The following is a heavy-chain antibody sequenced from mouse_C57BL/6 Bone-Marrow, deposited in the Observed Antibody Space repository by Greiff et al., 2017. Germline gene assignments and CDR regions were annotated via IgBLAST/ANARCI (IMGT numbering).Heavy chain of an antibody. J-gene: IGHJ4*01. CDR1: GFTFSSYA. Sequence: EVMLVESGGGLVKPGGSLKLSCAASGFTFSSYAMSWVRQTPEKRLKWVATISDGGSYTYYPDNVKGRFTISRDNAKNNLYLQMSHLKSEDTAMYYCARGGLPYYAMDYWGQGTSVTVSS. CDR3: ARGGLPYYAMDY. D-gene: IGHD2-2*01. V-gene: IGHV5-4*03. CDR2: ISDGGSYT.